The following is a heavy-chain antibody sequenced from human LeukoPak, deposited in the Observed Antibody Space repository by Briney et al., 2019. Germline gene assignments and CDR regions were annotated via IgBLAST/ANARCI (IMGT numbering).Heavy chain of an antibody. V-gene: IGHV4-4*02. D-gene: IGHD3-9*01. CDR3: ARGIRYFDWLLDY. CDR2: IYHSGST. Sequence: SGTLSLTCAVSGGSISSSNWWSWVRQPPGKGLEWIGEIYHSGSTNYNPSLKSRVTTSVDKSKNQFSLKLSSVTAADTAVYYCARGIRYFDWLLDYWGQGTLVTVSS. CDR1: GGSISSSNW. J-gene: IGHJ4*02.